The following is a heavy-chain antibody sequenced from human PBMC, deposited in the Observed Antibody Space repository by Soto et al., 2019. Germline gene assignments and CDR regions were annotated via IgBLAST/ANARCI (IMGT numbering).Heavy chain of an antibody. V-gene: IGHV3-30-3*01. CDR3: ARDGSKRTGWGYYYYGMDV. J-gene: IGHJ6*02. CDR2: ISYDGSNK. Sequence: QVQLVESGGGVVQPGRSLRLSCAASGFTFSSYAMHWVRQDPGKGLEWVAVISYDGSNKYYADSVKGRFTISRDNSKNTLYLQMNSLRAEDTAVYYCARDGSKRTGWGYYYYGMDVWGQGTTVTVSS. D-gene: IGHD2-2*01. CDR1: GFTFSSYA.